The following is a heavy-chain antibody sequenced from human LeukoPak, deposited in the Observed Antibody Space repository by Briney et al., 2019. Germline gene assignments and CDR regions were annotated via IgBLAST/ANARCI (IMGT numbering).Heavy chain of an antibody. CDR2: INSDGSWT. CDR3: VSFYETY. CDR1: GFSFSNYW. Sequence: GESLRLSCAASGFSFSNYWFHWVRQAPGKGLVWVSHINSDGSWTSYADSVKGRFTISKDNAKNTVYLQMNNLRAEDTAVYYCVSFYETYWGRGTLVTVSS. D-gene: IGHD2-2*01. J-gene: IGHJ4*02. V-gene: IGHV3-74*01.